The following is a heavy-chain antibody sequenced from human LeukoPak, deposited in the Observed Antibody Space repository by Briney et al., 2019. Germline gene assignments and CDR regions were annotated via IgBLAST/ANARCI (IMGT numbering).Heavy chain of an antibody. Sequence: AGGTLRLSCAASGFTFSNYAMSWVRQAPGKGLEWVSGISASGGTPNYADSVKGRFTISRDNSKNTLDLQMNSLRVEDTAVYYCASAGEQLVTTRNNWFDPWGQGTLVTVFS. D-gene: IGHD6-13*01. CDR3: ASAGEQLVTTRNNWFDP. CDR1: GFTFSNYA. CDR2: ISASGGTP. V-gene: IGHV3-23*01. J-gene: IGHJ5*02.